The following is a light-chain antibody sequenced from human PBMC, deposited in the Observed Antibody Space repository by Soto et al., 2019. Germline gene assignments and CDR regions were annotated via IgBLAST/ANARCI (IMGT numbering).Light chain of an antibody. CDR1: QSVSNNY. V-gene: IGKV3-20*01. CDR2: GAS. J-gene: IGKJ4*01. CDR3: QQYASSPVT. Sequence: ENVLPQSPGTLSLSPGDRASLSCRASQSVSNNYLAWHQQRPGQAPRLLIFGASNRATGVPDRFTGSASGTDFTLTISRLQPEDFALYFCQQYASSPVTFGGGTKVDIK.